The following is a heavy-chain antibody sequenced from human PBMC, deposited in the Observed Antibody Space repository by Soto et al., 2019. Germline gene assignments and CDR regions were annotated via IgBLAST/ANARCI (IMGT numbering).Heavy chain of an antibody. V-gene: IGHV3-23*01. D-gene: IGHD6-6*01. CDR2: ISGSGGST. J-gene: IGHJ6*02. Sequence: GGSLRLSCAASGFTFSSYAMSWVRQAPGKGLEWVSAISGSGGSTYYADSVKGRFTISRDNSKNTLYLQMNSLRAEDTAVYYCAKVNRLSLRSFEYSSSSVWPKYGMDVWGQGTTVTVSS. CDR3: AKVNRLSLRSFEYSSSSVWPKYGMDV. CDR1: GFTFSSYA.